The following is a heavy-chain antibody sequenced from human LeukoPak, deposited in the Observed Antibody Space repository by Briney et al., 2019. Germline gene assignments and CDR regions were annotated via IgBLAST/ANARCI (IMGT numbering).Heavy chain of an antibody. D-gene: IGHD6-6*01. J-gene: IGHJ4*02. CDR2: ITATSRHI. V-gene: IGHV3-21*04. CDR1: GVTFSGYS. Sequence: GGSLRLSCAAPGVTFSGYSVNWVRQAPGKGLEWVSAITATSRHIYYADSVKGRFTISRDNAKNSLYLQMNSLRAEDTAVYYCAKRVDSSSSSDYWGQGTLVTVSS. CDR3: AKRVDSSSSSDY.